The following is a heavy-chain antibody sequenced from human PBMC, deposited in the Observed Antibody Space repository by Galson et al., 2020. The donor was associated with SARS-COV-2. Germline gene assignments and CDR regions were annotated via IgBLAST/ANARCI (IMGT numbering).Heavy chain of an antibody. V-gene: IGHV3-15*01. CDR1: GFTFSTAW. CDR3: AIRVGGGGYMDV. J-gene: IGHJ6*04. D-gene: IGHD2-15*01. CDR2: IKTRSDGETT. Sequence: ESLKISCAVSGFTFSTAWMILVRQAPGKGLEWVGRIKTRSDGETTDYGSPVKGSFLISRDDSKDTLYLHMNSLRTEDIAVYYCAIRVGGGGYMDVWGKGTTVTVSS.